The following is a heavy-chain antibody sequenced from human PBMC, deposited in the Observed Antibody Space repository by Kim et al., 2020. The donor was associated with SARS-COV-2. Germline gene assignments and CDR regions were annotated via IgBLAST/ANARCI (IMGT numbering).Heavy chain of an antibody. CDR3: GRASGSYYSLYYYYGMDV. CDR1: GGSISSYY. Sequence: SETLSLTCTVSGGSISSYYWSWIRQPPGKGLEWIGYIYYSGSTNYNPSLKSRVTISVDTSKNKLSLKLSSVTAEDTAVYYCGRASGSYYSLYYYYGMDV. CDR2: IYYSGST. J-gene: IGHJ6*01. D-gene: IGHD1-26*01. V-gene: IGHV4-59*08.